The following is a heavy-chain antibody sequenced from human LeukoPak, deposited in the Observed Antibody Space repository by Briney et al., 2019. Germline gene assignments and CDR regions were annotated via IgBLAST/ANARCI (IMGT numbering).Heavy chain of an antibody. D-gene: IGHD1-26*01. CDR2: INPSGGST. J-gene: IGHJ4*02. V-gene: IGHV1-46*01. CDR3: ASPAVEVGASLDPALNFDY. Sequence: ASVKVSCKASGYTFSSYYIHWVRQAPGQGLEWMGIINPSGGSTTSAQKFQGRVTMTRDMSTSTVYMELSSLRSEDTAVYYCASPAVEVGASLDPALNFDYWGQGTLVTVSS. CDR1: GYTFSSYY.